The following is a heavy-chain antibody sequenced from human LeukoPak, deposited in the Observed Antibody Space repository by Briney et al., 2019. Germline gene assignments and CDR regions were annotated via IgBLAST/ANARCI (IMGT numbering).Heavy chain of an antibody. D-gene: IGHD1-26*01. Sequence: GRSLRLSCAASGFTFSSYGMHWLPQAPGKGLEGVAVIWYDGSNKYYADSVKGRFTISRDNSKNTLYLQMNSLRAEETAVYDCARARGSYFDYWGQGTLVTVSS. J-gene: IGHJ4*01. CDR2: IWYDGSNK. CDR3: ARARGSYFDY. CDR1: GFTFSSYG. V-gene: IGHV3-33*01.